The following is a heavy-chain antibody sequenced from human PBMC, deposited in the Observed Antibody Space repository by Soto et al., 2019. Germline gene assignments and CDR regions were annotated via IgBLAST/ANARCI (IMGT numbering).Heavy chain of an antibody. CDR3: ARATYYGSGSYPWFDP. CDR1: GFTFSSYA. Sequence: QVQLVESGGGVVQPGRSLRLSCAASGFTFSSYAMHWVRQAPGKGLEWVAVISYDGSNKYYADSVKGRFTISRDNSKNTLYLKMNSLRAEDTAVYYCARATYYGSGSYPWFDPWGQGTLVTVSS. D-gene: IGHD3-10*01. J-gene: IGHJ5*02. CDR2: ISYDGSNK. V-gene: IGHV3-30-3*01.